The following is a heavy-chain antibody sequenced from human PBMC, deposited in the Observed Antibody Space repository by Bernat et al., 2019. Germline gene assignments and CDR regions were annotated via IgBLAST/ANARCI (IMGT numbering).Heavy chain of an antibody. CDR3: ARDRITIFGVVKPLDY. CDR2: IWYDGSNK. J-gene: IGHJ4*02. CDR1: GFTFSSYG. Sequence: QVQLVESGGGVVQPGRSLRLSCAASGFTFSSYGMHWVRQAPGKGLEWVAVIWYDGSNKYYADSVKDRFTISRDNSKNTLYLQMNSLRAEDTAVYYCARDRITIFGVVKPLDYWGQGTLVTVSS. D-gene: IGHD3-3*01. V-gene: IGHV3-33*01.